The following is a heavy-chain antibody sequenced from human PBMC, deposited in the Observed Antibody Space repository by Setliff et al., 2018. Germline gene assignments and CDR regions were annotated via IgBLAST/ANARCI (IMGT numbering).Heavy chain of an antibody. J-gene: IGHJ5*02. CDR3: ARVVDMGWFDP. Sequence: GGSLRLSCAASGFTFSRNGMHWVRQAPGKGLEWVAGTWYDGTTKYYADSVKGRFTISRDNSRNTLYLQMDSLRAEDTAVYYCARVVDMGWFDPWGQGTLVTVSS. CDR1: GFTFSRNG. V-gene: IGHV3-33*01. CDR2: TWYDGTTK.